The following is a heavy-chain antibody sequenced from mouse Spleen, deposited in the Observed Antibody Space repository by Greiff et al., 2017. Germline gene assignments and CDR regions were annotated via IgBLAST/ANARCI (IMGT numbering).Heavy chain of an antibody. D-gene: IGHD2-10*02. CDR1: GYAFSSSW. CDR2: IYPGDGDT. CDR3: ARGGYGNYGYYYAMDY. J-gene: IGHJ4*01. V-gene: IGHV1-82*01. Sequence: VQLQESGPELVKPGASVKISCKASGYAFSSSWMNWVKQRPGKGLEWIGRIYPGDGDTNYNGKFKGKATLTADKSSSTAYMQLSSLTSEDSAVYFCARGGYGNYGYYYAMDYWGQGTSVTVSS.